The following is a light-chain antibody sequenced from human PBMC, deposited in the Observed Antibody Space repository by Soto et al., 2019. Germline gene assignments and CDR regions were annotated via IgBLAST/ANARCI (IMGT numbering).Light chain of an antibody. CDR1: QSISSW. V-gene: IGKV1-5*01. Sequence: DIQMTQSPSTLSASVGDRVTITCRASQSISSWLAWYQQKPGKAPKLLSYDASSLESGVPSRFSGSGSGTEFTLTIISLQPDDFATYYCQQYHRYFYTFGQGTKLESK. J-gene: IGKJ2*01. CDR3: QQYHRYFYT. CDR2: DAS.